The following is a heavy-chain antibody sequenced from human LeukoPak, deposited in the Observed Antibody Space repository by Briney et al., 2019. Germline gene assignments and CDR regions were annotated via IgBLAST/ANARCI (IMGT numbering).Heavy chain of an antibody. V-gene: IGHV3-21*01. CDR2: ISSSSSYI. Sequence: PGGSLRLSCAASGFTFSSYSMNWVRQAPGKGLEWVSSISSSSSYIKYADSVKGRFTISRDNAKNSLYLQMNSLRAEDTAVYYCAGVGGVGAPALDYWGRETL. J-gene: IGHJ4*02. CDR3: AGVGGVGAPALDY. D-gene: IGHD3-16*01. CDR1: GFTFSSYS.